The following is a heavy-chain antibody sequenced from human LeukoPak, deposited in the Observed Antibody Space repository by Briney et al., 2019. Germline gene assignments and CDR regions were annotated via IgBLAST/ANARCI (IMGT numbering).Heavy chain of an antibody. Sequence: SETLSLTCAVYGGSFSGYYWSWIRQPPGKGLEWIGEINHSGSTNYNPSLKSRVTISVDTSKNQFSLKRSSVTAADTALYYCAREASDIVVVPAAMDYYFDYWGQGTLVTVSS. CDR1: GGSFSGYY. J-gene: IGHJ4*02. CDR3: AREASDIVVVPAAMDYYFDY. CDR2: INHSGST. D-gene: IGHD2-2*01. V-gene: IGHV4-34*01.